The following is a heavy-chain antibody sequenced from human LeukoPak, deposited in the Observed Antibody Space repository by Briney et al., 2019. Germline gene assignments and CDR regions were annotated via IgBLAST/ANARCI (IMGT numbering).Heavy chain of an antibody. CDR3: AKDWAIFGVVTTFRFDP. V-gene: IGHV3-30*02. CDR1: GFTFSSYG. Sequence: GGSLRLSCAASGFTFSSYGMHWVRQAPGKGLEWVAFIRYDGSNKYYAGSVKGRFTISRDNSKNTLYLQMNSLRAEDTAVYYCAKDWAIFGVVTTFRFDPWGQGTLVTVSP. J-gene: IGHJ5*02. D-gene: IGHD3-3*01. CDR2: IRYDGSNK.